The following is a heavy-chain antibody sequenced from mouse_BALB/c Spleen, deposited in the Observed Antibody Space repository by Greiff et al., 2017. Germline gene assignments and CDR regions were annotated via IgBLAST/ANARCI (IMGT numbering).Heavy chain of an antibody. CDR1: GFNIKDYY. Sequence: VQLQQSGAELVRSGASVKLSCTASGFNIKDYYMHWVKQRPEQGLEWIGWIDPENGDTEYAPKFQGKATMTADTSSNTAYLQLSSLTSEDTAVYYCNARGGNYVDDWGQGTTLTVSS. CDR2: IDPENGDT. CDR3: NARGGNYVDD. V-gene: IGHV14-4*02. D-gene: IGHD1-1*02. J-gene: IGHJ2*01.